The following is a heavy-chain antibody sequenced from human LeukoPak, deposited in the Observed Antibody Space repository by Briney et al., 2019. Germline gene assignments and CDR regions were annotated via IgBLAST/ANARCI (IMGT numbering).Heavy chain of an antibody. V-gene: IGHV3-23*01. D-gene: IGHD2-2*01. CDR1: GFRFSSYA. J-gene: IGHJ2*01. Sequence: GGSLRLSCAASGFRFSSYAMSWVRQAPGKGLEWVSAISGSGGSTYYADSVKGRFAISRDNSKNTLYLQMNSLRAEDTAVYYCAKDPGTSYYWYFDLWGRGTLVTVSS. CDR3: AKDPGTSYYWYFDL. CDR2: ISGSGGST.